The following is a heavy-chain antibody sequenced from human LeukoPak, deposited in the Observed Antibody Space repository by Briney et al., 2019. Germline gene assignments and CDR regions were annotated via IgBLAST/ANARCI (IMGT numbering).Heavy chain of an antibody. D-gene: IGHD3-22*01. Sequence: GGSLRLPCAASGFTFSSYAMHWARQAPGKGLEWVAVISYDGSNKYYADSVKGRFTISRDNSKNTLYLQMNSLRAEDTAVYYCAKDVNYYDSSGYPSFFDYWGQGTLVTVSS. J-gene: IGHJ4*02. CDR3: AKDVNYYDSSGYPSFFDY. V-gene: IGHV3-30*04. CDR2: ISYDGSNK. CDR1: GFTFSSYA.